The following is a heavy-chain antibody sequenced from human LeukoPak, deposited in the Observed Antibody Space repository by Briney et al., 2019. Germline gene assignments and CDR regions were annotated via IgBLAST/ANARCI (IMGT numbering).Heavy chain of an antibody. Sequence: GGSLRLSCAASGFTFSSYGMHWVRQAPGKGLEWVSVIYSGGSTYYADSVKGRFTISRDNSKNTLYLQMNSLRAEDTAVYYCARAKRDYGDYVHAFDIWGQGTMVTVSS. J-gene: IGHJ3*02. V-gene: IGHV3-53*01. CDR2: IYSGGST. CDR1: GFTFSSYG. D-gene: IGHD4-17*01. CDR3: ARAKRDYGDYVHAFDI.